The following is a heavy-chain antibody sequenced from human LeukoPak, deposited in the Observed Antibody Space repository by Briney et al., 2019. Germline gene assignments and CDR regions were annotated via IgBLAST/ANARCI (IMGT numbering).Heavy chain of an antibody. D-gene: IGHD2-15*01. J-gene: IGHJ4*02. CDR2: ITSGFTP. CDR1: GLTFSDYA. Sequence: GGSLNLSCAASGLTFSDYAMSWFRQAPGKGLEWVSGITSGFTPHYADSVKGRFTISRENSKNTFHLQLNSLRAEDTAVYYCAKDYSDSRVADVFFEYWGQGTLVTVSS. CDR3: AKDYSDSRVADVFFEY. V-gene: IGHV3-23*01.